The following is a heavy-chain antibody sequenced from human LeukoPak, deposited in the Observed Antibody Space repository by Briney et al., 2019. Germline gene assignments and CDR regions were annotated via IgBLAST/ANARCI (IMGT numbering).Heavy chain of an antibody. CDR3: AKRGVVIRVILVGFHKEAYYFDS. D-gene: IGHD3-22*01. CDR2: ISSDGSNK. Sequence: SGRSLRLSCAASGFTFSSYGMHWVRQAPGKGLEWVAVISSDGSNKYYADSVKGRFTISTDHPKNTLYLQMNSLRAEDTAVYFCAKRGVVIRVILVGFHKEAYYFDSWGQGALVTVSS. J-gene: IGHJ4*02. CDR1: GFTFSSYG. V-gene: IGHV3-30*18.